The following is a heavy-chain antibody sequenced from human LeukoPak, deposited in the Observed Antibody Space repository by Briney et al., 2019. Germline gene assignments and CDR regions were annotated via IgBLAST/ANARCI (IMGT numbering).Heavy chain of an antibody. J-gene: IGHJ4*02. V-gene: IGHV3-21*06. CDR2: ISTSSTCI. D-gene: IGHD1-1*01. Sequence: GGSLRLSCAASGFIFSGHTMNWVRQAPGRGLEWVSSISTSSTCIYYAGSVEGRFTISRDNPKNSLFLQMNSLRAEDTAIYYCVRKMKTGSSSGDYDYWGQGTLVTVSS. CDR1: GFIFSGHT. CDR3: VRKMKTGSSSGDYDY.